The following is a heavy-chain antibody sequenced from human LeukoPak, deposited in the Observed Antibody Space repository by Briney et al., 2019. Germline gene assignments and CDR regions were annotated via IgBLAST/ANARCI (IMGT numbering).Heavy chain of an antibody. D-gene: IGHD3-22*01. J-gene: IGHJ4*02. CDR2: IYYSGST. V-gene: IGHV4-59*01. CDR1: GASISSYY. CDR3: ARVRGYYDSSGYDY. Sequence: SETLSLTCTVSGASISSYYWSWIRQPPGKGLEWIGYIYYSGSTNYNPALKSRVTISEDTSKNQISLKLSSVTAADTAVYYCARVRGYYDSSGYDYWGQGTLVTVPS.